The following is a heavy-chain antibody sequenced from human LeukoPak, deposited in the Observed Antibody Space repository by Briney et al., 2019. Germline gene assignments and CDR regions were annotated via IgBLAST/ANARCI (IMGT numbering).Heavy chain of an antibody. J-gene: IGHJ4*02. V-gene: IGHV1-18*01. CDR2: ISVYNGDT. D-gene: IGHD2/OR15-2a*01. CDR1: GYTFTTFA. Sequence: GASVKVSCKASGYTFTTFAISWVRQAPGQGLEWMGWISVYNGDTNYAQNLQGRVTMTTDTSTGTAYMELRSLRSDDTAVYYCARDPNFRSYYGCWGQGTLVTVSS. CDR3: ARDPNFRSYYGC.